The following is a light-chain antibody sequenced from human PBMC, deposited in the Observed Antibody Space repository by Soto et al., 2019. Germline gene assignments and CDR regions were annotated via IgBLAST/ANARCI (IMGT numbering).Light chain of an antibody. Sequence: QSALTQPASVSGSPGQSITISCTGTSSDVGGYNYVSWYQHHPGKAPKLLIYDVNNRPSGVSDRFSGSKSGNTASLTISGLQTEDEADYYCISYTSIITVVFGGVTKLTVL. CDR2: DVN. V-gene: IGLV2-14*01. CDR1: SSDVGGYNY. J-gene: IGLJ2*01. CDR3: ISYTSIITVV.